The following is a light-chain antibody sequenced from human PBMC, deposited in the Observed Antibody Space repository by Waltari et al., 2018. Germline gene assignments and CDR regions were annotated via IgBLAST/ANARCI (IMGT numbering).Light chain of an antibody. CDR2: RNN. Sequence: QSVLTQPPSASGTPGQRVTISCSGSISNIGSNYVYWCQQFPGTAPRLIRSRNNRRPSGCPDRFSGSESGTSASLAISGLRSEDEADYYCATWDDSLRGHVLFGGGTKLTVL. J-gene: IGLJ2*01. CDR1: ISNIGSNY. V-gene: IGLV1-47*01. CDR3: ATWDDSLRGHVL.